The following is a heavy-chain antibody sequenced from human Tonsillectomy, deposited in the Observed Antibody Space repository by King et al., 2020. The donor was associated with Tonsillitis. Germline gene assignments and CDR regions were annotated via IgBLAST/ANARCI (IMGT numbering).Heavy chain of an antibody. D-gene: IGHD2-2*01. Sequence: VQLVESGGGLVQPGGSLRLSCAASGFTFSSYAMSWVRQAPGKGLEWVSAISGSGGSTYYADSVKGRFTISRDNSKNTLYLQKNSLRAEDTAVYYCAKGGCSSTSCYYDCDYWGQGTLVTVSS. J-gene: IGHJ4*02. CDR2: ISGSGGST. CDR3: AKGGCSSTSCYYDCDY. V-gene: IGHV3-23*04. CDR1: GFTFSSYA.